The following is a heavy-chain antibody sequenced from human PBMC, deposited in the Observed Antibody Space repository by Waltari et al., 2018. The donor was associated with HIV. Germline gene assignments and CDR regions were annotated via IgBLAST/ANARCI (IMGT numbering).Heavy chain of an antibody. CDR1: GYTFTDFA. CDR2: INTETGKP. J-gene: IGHJ4*02. CDR3: ARLNLKNGHLPSY. Sequence: QVQLVQSGSALRTPGASVKVACKTSGYTFTDFALIWVRQAPGQGLQWMGWINTETGKPAYAQDFTGRFVISLDTSVSTTYLQISSLKAEDTAVYYCARLNLKNGHLPSYWGQGTLVTVSS. D-gene: IGHD2-8*01. V-gene: IGHV7-4-1*02.